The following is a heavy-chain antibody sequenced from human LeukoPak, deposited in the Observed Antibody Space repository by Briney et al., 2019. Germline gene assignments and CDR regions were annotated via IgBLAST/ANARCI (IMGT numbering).Heavy chain of an antibody. CDR3: AKLLIEYYYDSSGYLDY. V-gene: IGHV3-23*01. CDR1: GFTFSSYA. D-gene: IGHD3-22*01. J-gene: IGHJ4*02. CDR2: ISGSGGST. Sequence: GGSLRLSCAASGFTFSSYAMSWVRQAPGKGLERVSAISGSGGSTYYADSVKGRFTISRDNSKNTLYLQMNSLRAEDTAVYYCAKLLIEYYYDSSGYLDYWGQGTLVTVSS.